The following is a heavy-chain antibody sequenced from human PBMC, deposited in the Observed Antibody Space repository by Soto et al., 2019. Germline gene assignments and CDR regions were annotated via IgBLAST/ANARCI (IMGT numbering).Heavy chain of an antibody. CDR3: ARGRGWLFDI. J-gene: IGHJ4*02. Sequence: GGSLRLSCAASGFTFSSYGMHWVRQAPGKGLEWVAVISYDGSNKYYADSVKGRFTISRDNSKNTLYLQMNSLRVEDTAVYYCARGRGWLFDIWGPGTQVTVSS. V-gene: IGHV3-30*03. CDR1: GFTFSSYG. D-gene: IGHD6-19*01. CDR2: ISYDGSNK.